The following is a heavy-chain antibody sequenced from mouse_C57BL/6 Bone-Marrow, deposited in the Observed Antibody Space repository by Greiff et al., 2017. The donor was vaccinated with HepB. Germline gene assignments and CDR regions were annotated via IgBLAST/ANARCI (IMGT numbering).Heavy chain of an antibody. CDR3: ARLGFDY. J-gene: IGHJ2*01. V-gene: IGHV5-6*02. CDR1: GFTFSSYG. CDR2: ISSGGSYN. Sequence: DVMLVESGGDLVKPGGSLKLSCAASGFTFSSYGMSWVRQTPDKRLEWVATISSGGSYNYYPDSVKGRFTISRDNAKNTLYLQMSSLKSEDTAMYYCARLGFDYWGQGTTLTVSS.